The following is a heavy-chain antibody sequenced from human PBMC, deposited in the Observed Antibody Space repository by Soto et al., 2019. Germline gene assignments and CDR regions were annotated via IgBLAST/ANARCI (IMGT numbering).Heavy chain of an antibody. V-gene: IGHV3-33*01. D-gene: IGHD1-26*01. CDR3: ASDLVGASDSYGLDV. CDR2: IWYDGNNK. Sequence: GGSLRLSCAASGFTFSSYGMHWVRQAPGKGLEWVAVIWYDGNNKYYADSVRGRFIISRDNSKNRLYLQMNSLRAEDTAVYYCASDLVGASDSYGLDVWGQGTPVT. CDR1: GFTFSSYG. J-gene: IGHJ6*02.